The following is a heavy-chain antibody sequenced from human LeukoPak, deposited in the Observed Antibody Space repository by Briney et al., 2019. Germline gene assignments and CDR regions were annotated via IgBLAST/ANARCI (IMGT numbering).Heavy chain of an antibody. V-gene: IGHV3-53*01. CDR1: GFSFSNAW. CDR3: AKECDYGNTSHMPCY. D-gene: IGHD4-17*01. J-gene: IGHJ4*02. CDR2: ISDGGWT. Sequence: GGSLRLSCAASGFSFSNAWMTWVRQAPGKGLEWVSSISDGGWTAYTDSVKGRFFISRETATNTLYLQMNSLRVEDTAVYYCAKECDYGNTSHMPCYWGQGTLVTVSS.